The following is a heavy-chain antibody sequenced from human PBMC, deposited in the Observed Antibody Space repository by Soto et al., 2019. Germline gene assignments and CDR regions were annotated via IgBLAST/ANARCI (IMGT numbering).Heavy chain of an antibody. CDR1: GGSISSGGYY. V-gene: IGHV4-31*03. CDR2: IYYSGST. CDR3: ARDVGYGTTPFRGFDP. D-gene: IGHD1-1*01. J-gene: IGHJ5*02. Sequence: QVQLQESGPGLVKPSQTLSLTCTVSGGSISSGGYYWSWIRQHPGKGLEWIGYIYYSGSTYYNPSLKSRVTISVDTSKNQFSLKLSSVTAADTAVYYCARDVGYGTTPFRGFDPWGQGTLVTVSS.